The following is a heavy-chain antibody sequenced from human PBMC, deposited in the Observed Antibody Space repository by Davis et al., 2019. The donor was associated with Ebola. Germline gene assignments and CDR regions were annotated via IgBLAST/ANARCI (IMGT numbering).Heavy chain of an antibody. CDR3: ARDQGITGTTGAYFDY. CDR2: IYYSGST. D-gene: IGHD1-7*01. V-gene: IGHV4-31*03. J-gene: IGHJ4*02. CDR1: GGSISSGGYY. Sequence: SETLSLTCTVSGGSISSGGYYWSWIRQHPGKGLEWIGYIYYSGSTYYNPSLKSRVTISVDTSKNQFSLKLSSVTAADTAVYYCARDQGITGTTGAYFDYWGQGTLVTVSS.